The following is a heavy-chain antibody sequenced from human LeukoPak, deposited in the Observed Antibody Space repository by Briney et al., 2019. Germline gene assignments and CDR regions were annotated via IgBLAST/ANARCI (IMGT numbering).Heavy chain of an antibody. Sequence: PGGSLRLSCVASGFTFSSYWMSWVRQAPGKGLEWVANIKQDGSEKYYVDSVKGRFTISRDNAKNSLYLQMNSLRAEDTAVYYCARRNDYSNHFSYWGQGTLVTVSS. J-gene: IGHJ4*02. D-gene: IGHD4-11*01. CDR2: IKQDGSEK. V-gene: IGHV3-7*01. CDR1: GFTFSSYW. CDR3: ARRNDYSNHFSY.